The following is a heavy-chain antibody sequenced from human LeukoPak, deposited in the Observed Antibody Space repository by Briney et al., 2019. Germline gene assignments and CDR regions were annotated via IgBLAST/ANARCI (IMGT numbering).Heavy chain of an antibody. V-gene: IGHV4-34*01. D-gene: IGHD2-2*03. CDR1: GGSFSGYY. CDR2: INHSGST. J-gene: IGHJ4*02. CDR3: ARSIGYCSSTSCPFDY. Sequence: SETLSLTCAVYGGSFSGYYWSWIRQPPGKGLEWIGEINHSGSTNYNPSLKSRVTISVDTSKNQFSLKLSSVTAADTAVYYCARSIGYCSSTSCPFDYWGQGTLVTVSS.